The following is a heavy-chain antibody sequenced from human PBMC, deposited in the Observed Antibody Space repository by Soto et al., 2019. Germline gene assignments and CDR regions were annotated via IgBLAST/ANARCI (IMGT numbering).Heavy chain of an antibody. CDR1: GFTFSSYS. CDR2: ISSSGGTI. CDR3: ARDRLRGDDFDI. J-gene: IGHJ3*02. D-gene: IGHD4-17*01. V-gene: IGHV3-21*05. Sequence: EVQLVESGGGLVKPGGSLRLSCAASGFTFSSYSMNWVRQAPGKGLEWVSYISSSGGTIYYADSVKGRLTISRDNAENSLYLQMNSLRAEDTAVYYCARDRLRGDDFDIWGQGTMVTVSS.